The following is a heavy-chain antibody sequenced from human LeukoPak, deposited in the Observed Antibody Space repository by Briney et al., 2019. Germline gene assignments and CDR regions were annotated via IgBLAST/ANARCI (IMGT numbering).Heavy chain of an antibody. CDR2: IYYSGTT. V-gene: IGHV4-59*01. CDR3: ARSKVTYYYDAGGYYYFDY. J-gene: IGHJ4*02. D-gene: IGHD3-22*01. CDR1: GGSITGSY. Sequence: PSETLSLTCSVSGGSITGSYWSWVRQSPGKGLGWIGHIYYSGTTNYSPSLRSRVTISVDTSNKQFSLKLRSVTAADTAVYYCARSKVTYYYDAGGYYYFDYWGQGALVTVSS.